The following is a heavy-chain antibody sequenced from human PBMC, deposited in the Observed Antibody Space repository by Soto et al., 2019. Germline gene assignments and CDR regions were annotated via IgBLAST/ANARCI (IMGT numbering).Heavy chain of an antibody. Sequence: GSLRLSCAASVFTFSSYAMSWVRQAPGKGLEWVSAISGSGGSTYYADSVKGRFTISRDNSKNTLYLQMNSLRAEDTAVYYCAKDVPDIQLWFTGFDWGQGTLVTVSS. CDR1: VFTFSSYA. J-gene: IGHJ4*02. V-gene: IGHV3-23*01. CDR2: ISGSGGST. D-gene: IGHD5-18*01. CDR3: AKDVPDIQLWFTGFD.